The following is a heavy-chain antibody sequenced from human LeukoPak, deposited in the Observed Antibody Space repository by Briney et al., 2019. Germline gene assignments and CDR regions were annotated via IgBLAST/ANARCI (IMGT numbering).Heavy chain of an antibody. Sequence: GGSLKLSCAASGFTFSGSAMHWVRQASGKGLEWVSRIRSKANNYATAYAASVKGRFTISRDDSKNTAYLQMNSLKTEDTAVYYCFGFEGPPDKWGQGTLVTVSS. CDR2: IRSKANNYAT. CDR3: FGFEGPPDK. J-gene: IGHJ4*02. CDR1: GFTFSGSA. D-gene: IGHD3-3*01. V-gene: IGHV3-73*01.